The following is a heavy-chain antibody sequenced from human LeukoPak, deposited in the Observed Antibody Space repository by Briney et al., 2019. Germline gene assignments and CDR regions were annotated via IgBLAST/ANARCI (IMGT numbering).Heavy chain of an antibody. J-gene: IGHJ6*03. V-gene: IGHV3-30*02. D-gene: IGHD1-26*01. CDR2: IRYDGSNK. CDR1: GFTFSSYG. CDR3: ARAEERLGHYYYYMDV. Sequence: PGGSLRLSCAASGFTFSSYGMHWVRQAPGKGLEWVAFIRYDGSNKYYADSVKGRFTISRDNSKNTLYLQMNSLRDEDTAVYYCARAEERLGHYYYYMDVWGKGTTVTVSS.